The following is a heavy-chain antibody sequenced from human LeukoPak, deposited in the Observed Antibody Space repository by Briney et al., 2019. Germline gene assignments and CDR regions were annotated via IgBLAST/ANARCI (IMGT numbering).Heavy chain of an antibody. Sequence: GGSLRLPCSASGLTLRGSPMRWVPQAPGKGLEWVSLISGSGNSTYYADSVKGRFTISRDNSKNTLYLQMNSLRAEDTAVYYCAKVLVLVSANRYYFDYWGQGTLVTVSS. V-gene: IGHV3-23*01. J-gene: IGHJ4*02. CDR1: GLTLRGSP. CDR2: ISGSGNST. D-gene: IGHD2-15*01. CDR3: AKVLVLVSANRYYFDY.